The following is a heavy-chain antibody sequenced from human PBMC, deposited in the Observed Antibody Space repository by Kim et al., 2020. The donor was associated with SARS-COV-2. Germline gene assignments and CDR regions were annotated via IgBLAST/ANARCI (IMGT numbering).Heavy chain of an antibody. CDR2: IGNTGIST. CDR1: GFPFTRHS. Sequence: GGSLRLSCAASGFPFTRHSITWVRQAPGKGLEWVAGIGNTGISTDYADSVKGRFTISRDNSKNMAYLQMNSLRVEDTAVYYCAKNDLVRANDGAWGHG. D-gene: IGHD3-10*01. J-gene: IGHJ1*01. V-gene: IGHV3-23*05. CDR3: AKNDLVRANDGA.